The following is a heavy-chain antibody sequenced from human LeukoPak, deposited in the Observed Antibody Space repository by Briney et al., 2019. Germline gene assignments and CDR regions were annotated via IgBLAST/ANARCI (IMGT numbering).Heavy chain of an antibody. CDR3: ARGDNLDSFGRL. D-gene: IGHD3-22*01. J-gene: IGHJ4*02. Sequence: ASVKVSCTASGGTFSSYAISWVRQAPGQGLEWMGRIIPILGIANYAQKFQGRVTITADKSTSTAYMELSSLRSEDTAVYYCARGDNLDSFGRLWGQGTLVTVSS. CDR1: GGTFSSYA. CDR2: IIPILGIA. V-gene: IGHV1-69*04.